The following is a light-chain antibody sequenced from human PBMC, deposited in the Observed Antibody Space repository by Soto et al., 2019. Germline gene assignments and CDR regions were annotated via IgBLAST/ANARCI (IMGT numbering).Light chain of an antibody. CDR1: SSDVGGYNY. J-gene: IGLJ1*01. V-gene: IGLV2-14*03. CDR3: SSYTSSSTLVV. CDR2: DVS. Sequence: QSALTQPASVSGSPGQSITISCTGTSSDVGGYNYVSWYQHHPGKAPKLMIYDVSNRPSGVSNRFSGSKSGNTASLTISGLQAEDEADYCCSSYTSSSTLVVFGTGTKLTVL.